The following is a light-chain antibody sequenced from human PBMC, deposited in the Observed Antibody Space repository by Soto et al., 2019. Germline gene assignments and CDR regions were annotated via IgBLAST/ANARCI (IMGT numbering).Light chain of an antibody. CDR2: DVS. J-gene: IGLJ1*01. CDR3: SSYTASITYV. CDR1: SSDVGGYNY. V-gene: IGLV2-14*03. Sequence: QSVLTQPASVSGSPGQSITISCTGTSSDVGGYNYVSWYQHHPGKAPKLMIYDVSDRPSGVSNRFSGSKSGNTASLTISGLQAEDEADYYCSSYTASITYVFGTGTKVTV.